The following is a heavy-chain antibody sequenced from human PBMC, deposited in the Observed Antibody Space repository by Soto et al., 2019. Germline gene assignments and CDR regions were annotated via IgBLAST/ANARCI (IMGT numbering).Heavy chain of an antibody. Sequence: PSETLSLTCAVSGGSISSGGYYWSWIRQHPGKGLEWIGFIYYSGNTNYNPSLKSRVTISVDTSKNQFSLKLTSVTAADTAVYYCARALNFRESPYYFDFWGQGTLVTVS. J-gene: IGHJ4*02. CDR1: GGSISSGGYY. CDR2: IYYSGNT. V-gene: IGHV4-31*11. CDR3: ARALNFRESPYYFDF.